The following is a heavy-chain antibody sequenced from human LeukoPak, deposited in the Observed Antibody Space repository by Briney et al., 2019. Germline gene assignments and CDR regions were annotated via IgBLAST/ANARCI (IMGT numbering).Heavy chain of an antibody. Sequence: SETLSLTCTVSGGSISSGSYYWSWIRQPAGKGLEWIGRIYTSGSTNYNPSLKSRVTISVDTSKNQFSLKLSSVTAADTAVYYCARGSITMVRGGLNWFDPWGQGTLVTVSS. D-gene: IGHD3-10*01. J-gene: IGHJ5*02. CDR1: GGSISSGSYY. CDR3: ARGSITMVRGGLNWFDP. CDR2: IYTSGST. V-gene: IGHV4-61*02.